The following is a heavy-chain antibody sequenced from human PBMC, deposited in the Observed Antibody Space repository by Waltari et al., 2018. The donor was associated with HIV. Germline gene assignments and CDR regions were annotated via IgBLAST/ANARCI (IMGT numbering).Heavy chain of an antibody. V-gene: IGHV1-2*02. CDR3: ARAAAGGNWFDP. D-gene: IGHD1-26*01. Sequence: QVQLVQSGAEVRKPGASVKVSCKASGYTFTGYYMHWVRQAPGQGLEWMGWINPNSGGTNYAQEFQGRVTMTRDTSISTAYMELSRLRSDDTAVYYCARAAAGGNWFDPWGQGTLVTVSS. CDR2: INPNSGGT. J-gene: IGHJ5*02. CDR1: GYTFTGYY.